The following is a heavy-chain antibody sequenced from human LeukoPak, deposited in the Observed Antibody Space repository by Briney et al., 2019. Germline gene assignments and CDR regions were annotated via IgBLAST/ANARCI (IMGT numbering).Heavy chain of an antibody. Sequence: PGTSLRLSCAASGFTFSSYPMHWVRQAPGKGLEWVAVISYDGSNKYYADSVKGRFTISRDNSKNTLYLQMNSLRAEDTAVYYCARDAMVRGALYYFDYWGQGTLVTVSS. CDR3: ARDAMVRGALYYFDY. J-gene: IGHJ4*02. V-gene: IGHV3-30*04. CDR1: GFTFSSYP. D-gene: IGHD3-10*01. CDR2: ISYDGSNK.